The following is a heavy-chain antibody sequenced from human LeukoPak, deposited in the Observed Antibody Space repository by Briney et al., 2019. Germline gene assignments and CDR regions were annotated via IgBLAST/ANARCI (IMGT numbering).Heavy chain of an antibody. CDR2: IYPGDSNI. J-gene: IGHJ1*01. CDR1: GYTFSTYW. D-gene: IGHD6-13*01. CDR3: AKDRSSSLKQYFQH. Sequence: GESLKISCKGSGYTFSTYWIGWVRQMPGKGLEFMGIIYPGDSNIKYSPSFRGQVTISADKSISTAYLQWSSLKASDTAVYYCAKDRSSSLKQYFQHWGQGTLVTVSS. V-gene: IGHV5-51*01.